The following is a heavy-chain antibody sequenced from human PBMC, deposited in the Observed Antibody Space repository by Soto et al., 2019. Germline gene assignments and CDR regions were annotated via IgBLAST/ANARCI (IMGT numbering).Heavy chain of an antibody. CDR1: GGSISSYY. D-gene: IGHD3-9*01. V-gene: IGHV4-4*07. Sequence: QVQLQESGPGLVKPSETLSLTCTVSGGSISSYYWSWIRQPAGKGLEWIGRIYTSGSTNYNPSLKRRVTMSVDTSKNQFSLKLSSVTAADTAVYYCARGGDYDILTGYRPIYYYYGMDVWGQGTTVTVSS. CDR2: IYTSGST. J-gene: IGHJ6*02. CDR3: ARGGDYDILTGYRPIYYYYGMDV.